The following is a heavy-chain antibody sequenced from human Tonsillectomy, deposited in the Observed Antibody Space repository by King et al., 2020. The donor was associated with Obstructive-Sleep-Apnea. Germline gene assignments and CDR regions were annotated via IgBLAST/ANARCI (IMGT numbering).Heavy chain of an antibody. CDR2: LSWNSGSI. CDR1: GCNFDDYA. J-gene: IGHJ4*02. CDR3: AKDLSSGWYSPLDY. Sequence: VQLVESGGGLVRPGRSLRLSCAASGCNFDDYAMHWVLQAPGKGLEWGSGLSWNSGSIGYADAVKGRVTISRDNAKKSLFLQINRLRPEDTALYYCAKDLSSGWYSPLDYWGQGTLVTVSS. V-gene: IGHV3-9*01. D-gene: IGHD6-19*01.